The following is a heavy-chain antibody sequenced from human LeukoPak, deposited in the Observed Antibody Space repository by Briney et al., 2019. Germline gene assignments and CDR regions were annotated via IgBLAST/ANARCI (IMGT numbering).Heavy chain of an antibody. CDR3: ARGALHSRGWPYFDF. D-gene: IGHD6-19*01. Sequence: PSETLSLTCTVSGGSISSYYWSWIRQPPGKGLEWIGYIYYSGSTNYNPSLKSRVTISVDTSKNQLSLNLNSVTAVDTAVYYCARGALHSRGWPYFDFWGQGTLVTVSS. CDR1: GGSISSYY. CDR2: IYYSGST. J-gene: IGHJ4*02. V-gene: IGHV4-59*01.